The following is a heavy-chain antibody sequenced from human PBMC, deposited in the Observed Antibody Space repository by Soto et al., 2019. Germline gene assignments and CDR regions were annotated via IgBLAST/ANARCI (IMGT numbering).Heavy chain of an antibody. CDR3: ATMATFGSLNWFDP. Sequence: GASVKVSCKASGYTFTDYYIHWVRQAPGQGLEWMGWINPNSGDTGYAQKFQGRVTMTRDISIATAYMELSSLRSDDTAIYYCATMATFGSLNWFDPWGQGTLVTVSS. D-gene: IGHD3-10*01. J-gene: IGHJ5*02. V-gene: IGHV1-2*02. CDR1: GYTFTDYY. CDR2: INPNSGDT.